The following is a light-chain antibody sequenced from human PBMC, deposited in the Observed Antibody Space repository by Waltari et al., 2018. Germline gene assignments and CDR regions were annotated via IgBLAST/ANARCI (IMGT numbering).Light chain of an antibody. Sequence: QSVLTQPPSVSGAPGQRVTISCTGSSSNIGAGYAVHFYHQIPGTAPKLLIYGNTNRPSGVPDRFSGSKSGTSASLAITGLQAEDEADYYCQSYDSSLSGYVFGTGTKVTVL. J-gene: IGLJ1*01. V-gene: IGLV1-40*01. CDR1: SSNIGAGYA. CDR2: GNT. CDR3: QSYDSSLSGYV.